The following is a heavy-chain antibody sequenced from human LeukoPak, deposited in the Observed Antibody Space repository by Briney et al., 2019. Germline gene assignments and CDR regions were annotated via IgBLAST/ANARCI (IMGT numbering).Heavy chain of an antibody. CDR2: ISSSSSYI. J-gene: IGHJ6*03. D-gene: IGHD4-17*01. CDR3: ARVGPTVTTLYYMDV. Sequence: GGSLRLSCAASGFTFSSYSMNWVRQAPGKGLEWGSSISSSSSYIYYADSVKGRFTISRDNAKNSLYLQMNSLRAEDTAVYYCARVGPTVTTLYYMDVWGKGTTVTISS. V-gene: IGHV3-21*01. CDR1: GFTFSSYS.